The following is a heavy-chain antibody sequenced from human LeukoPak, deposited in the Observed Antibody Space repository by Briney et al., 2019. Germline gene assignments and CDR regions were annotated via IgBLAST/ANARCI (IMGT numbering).Heavy chain of an antibody. J-gene: IGHJ4*02. Sequence: SVKVSFKASGGTFIIYAISWVRQAPGQGREWMGGIIPIFGTANYAQKFQGRGTITADESTSTAYMELSSLRSEDTAVYYCARASGIAAAASHWGQGTLVTVSS. V-gene: IGHV1-69*13. D-gene: IGHD6-13*01. CDR3: ARASGIAAAASH. CDR1: GGTFIIYA. CDR2: IIPIFGTA.